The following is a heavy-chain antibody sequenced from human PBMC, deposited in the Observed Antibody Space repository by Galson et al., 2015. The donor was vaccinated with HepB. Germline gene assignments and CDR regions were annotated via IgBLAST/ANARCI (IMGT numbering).Heavy chain of an antibody. Sequence: SVKVSCKVFGGTFSRYAISWVRQAPGQGLEWMGGIIPILGTANYAQKFQGRDTIIADESTSTAYMEQHSLRSEDTAVYYCARRGVIVGVDGDFNGYYGMDAWGQETTVIVSS. CDR1: GGTFSRYA. V-gene: IGHV1-69*13. J-gene: IGHJ6*02. CDR2: IIPILGTA. D-gene: IGHD3-3*02. CDR3: ARRGVIVGVDGDFNGYYGMDA.